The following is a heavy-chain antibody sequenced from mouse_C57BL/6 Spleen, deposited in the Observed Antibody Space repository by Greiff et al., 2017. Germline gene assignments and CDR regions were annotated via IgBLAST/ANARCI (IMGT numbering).Heavy chain of an antibody. D-gene: IGHD1-1*01. J-gene: IGHJ4*01. V-gene: IGHV1-64*01. CDR3: ARRGITTVAPYAMDY. CDR2: IHPNSGST. CDR1: GYTFTSYW. Sequence: QVQLQQPGAELVKPGASVKLSCKASGYTFTSYWMHWVKQRPGQGLEWIGMIHPNSGSTNYNEKFKSKATLTVDKSSSTAYMQRSSLTSEDSAVYYGARRGITTVAPYAMDYWGQGTSVTVAS.